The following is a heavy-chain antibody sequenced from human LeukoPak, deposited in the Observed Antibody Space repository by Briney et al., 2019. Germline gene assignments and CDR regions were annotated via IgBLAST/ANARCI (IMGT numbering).Heavy chain of an antibody. CDR2: IRSKAYGGTT. V-gene: IGHV3-49*04. J-gene: IGHJ4*02. CDR3: TRVLRYFDWLLSDPLIFGY. CDR1: GFTFGDYA. Sequence: GGSLRLSCTASGFTFGDYAMSWVRQAPGKGLEWVGFIRSKAYGGTTEYAASVKGRFTISRDDSKSIAYLQMNSLKTEDTAVYHCTRVLRYFDWLLSDPLIFGYWGQGTLVTVSS. D-gene: IGHD3-9*01.